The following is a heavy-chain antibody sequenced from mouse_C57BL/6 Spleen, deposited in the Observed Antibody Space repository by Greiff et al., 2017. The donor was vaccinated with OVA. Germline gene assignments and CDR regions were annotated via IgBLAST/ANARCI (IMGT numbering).Heavy chain of an antibody. CDR3: ARSINSSGYVDY. D-gene: IGHD3-1*01. J-gene: IGHJ4*01. CDR1: GYTFTDYS. V-gene: IGHV1-50*01. CDR2: IDPCDSST. Sequence: VKLQQPGAELVKPGASVKLSCKASGYTFTDYSMHWVNQRPGQGLEWIGEIDPCDSSTNYNQKFKGKATFTVDKSSSTAYMQLSSLTSEVSAVDCWARSINSSGYVDYWGQGTSVTVSS.